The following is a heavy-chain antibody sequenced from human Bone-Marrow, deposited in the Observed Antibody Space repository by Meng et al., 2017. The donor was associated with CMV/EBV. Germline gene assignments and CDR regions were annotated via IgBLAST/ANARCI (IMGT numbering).Heavy chain of an antibody. V-gene: IGHV2-5*02. D-gene: IGHD3-10*01. CDR1: GFSLRSSGVG. Sequence: QLLLKQSRPPLLNPPQPPPATSTSSGFSLRSSGVGVGWIRPTTGKALEWLALIYWDDDKSYSPYLKSRLTITKDTSKNQVVLTMTNMDPVDTATYYCAHRQVRGYFDYWGQGTLVTVSS. CDR3: AHRQVRGYFDY. CDR2: IYWDDDK. J-gene: IGHJ4*02.